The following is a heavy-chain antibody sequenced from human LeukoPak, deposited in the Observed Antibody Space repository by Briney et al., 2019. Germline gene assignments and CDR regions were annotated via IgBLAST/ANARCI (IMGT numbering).Heavy chain of an antibody. D-gene: IGHD6-13*01. J-gene: IGHJ4*02. CDR1: GGSVSSDSYY. Sequence: PSETLSLTCTVSGGSVSSDSYYWSWLRQPPGKGLEWIGYISYSGSTDYNPSLKSRVTISVDTSKNHFPLKLSSVTAADTAVYYCARQRSRWYVFDVWGQGTLVTVSS. CDR2: ISYSGST. CDR3: ARQRSRWYVFDV. V-gene: IGHV4-61*03.